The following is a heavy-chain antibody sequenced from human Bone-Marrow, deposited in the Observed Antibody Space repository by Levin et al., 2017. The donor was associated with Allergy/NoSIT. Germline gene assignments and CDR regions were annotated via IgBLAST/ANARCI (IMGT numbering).Heavy chain of an antibody. J-gene: IGHJ4*02. CDR3: ARRGVVEFDY. D-gene: IGHD2-15*01. Sequence: SQTLSLTCTVSGGSISSSSYYWGWIRQPPGKGLEWIGSIYYSGSTYYNPSLKSRVTISVDTSKNQFSLKLSSVTAADTAVYYCARRGVVEFDYWGQGTLVTVSS. CDR2: IYYSGST. CDR1: GGSISSSSYY. V-gene: IGHV4-39*01.